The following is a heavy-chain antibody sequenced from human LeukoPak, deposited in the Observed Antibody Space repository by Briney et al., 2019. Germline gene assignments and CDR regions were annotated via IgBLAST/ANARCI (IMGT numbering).Heavy chain of an antibody. CDR1: GGFISSSSYY. V-gene: IGHV4-39*07. CDR3: AKDLRPRSGSYSPFDY. Sequence: PSETLSLTRTVSGGFISSSSYYWGWIRQSPGKGLEWIGSIYYSGSTYYADSVKGRFTISRDNSKNTLYLQMNSLRAEDTAVYYCAKDLRPRSGSYSPFDYWGQGTLVTVSS. J-gene: IGHJ4*02. D-gene: IGHD3-10*01. CDR2: IYYSGST.